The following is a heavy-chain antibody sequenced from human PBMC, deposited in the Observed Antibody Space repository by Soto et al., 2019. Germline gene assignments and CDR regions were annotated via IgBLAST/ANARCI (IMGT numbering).Heavy chain of an antibody. J-gene: IGHJ4*02. CDR1: GGTFNNYG. Sequence: QVQLVQSGAEVKKPGSSVKVSCKASGGTFNNYGMGWVRQAPGQGLEWMGGIIPMIRRTNYAQKFQGRVTLTADASRITDYMELRSLISEDTAVYYCASWDYDVLTGFSYDDWGQGTLVTVSS. CDR2: IIPMIRRT. D-gene: IGHD3-9*01. CDR3: ASWDYDVLTGFSYDD. V-gene: IGHV1-69*01.